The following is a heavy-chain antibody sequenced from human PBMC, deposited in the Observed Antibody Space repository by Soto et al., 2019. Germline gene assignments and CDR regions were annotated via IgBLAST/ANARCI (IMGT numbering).Heavy chain of an antibody. Sequence: QVPLVQSGAEEKKPGASVKVSCKASGYTFTSYAMHWVRQAPGQRLEWMGWINAGNGNTKYSQKFQGRVTITRDTSASTVYMELSSLRSEDTAVYYCARVSGWYGLDYWGQGTLVTVSS. J-gene: IGHJ4*02. CDR2: INAGNGNT. D-gene: IGHD6-19*01. V-gene: IGHV1-3*05. CDR1: GYTFTSYA. CDR3: ARVSGWYGLDY.